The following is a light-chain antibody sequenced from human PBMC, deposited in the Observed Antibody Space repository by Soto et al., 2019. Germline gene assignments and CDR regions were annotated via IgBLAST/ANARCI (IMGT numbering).Light chain of an antibody. CDR1: SSDVGGYNY. J-gene: IGLJ1*01. V-gene: IGLV2-14*01. Sequence: QSALTQPASVSGSPGQSITISCTGTSSDVGGYNYVSWYQQHPGKAPKLMIYDVSNRPSGVSDRFSGSKSGNTASLTISGLLAEDEADYYCCSYTTISTYVFGTGTKLTVL. CDR2: DVS. CDR3: CSYTTISTYV.